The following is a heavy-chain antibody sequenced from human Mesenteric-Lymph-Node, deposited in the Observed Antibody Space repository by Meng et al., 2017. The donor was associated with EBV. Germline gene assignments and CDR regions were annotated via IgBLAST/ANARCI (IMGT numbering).Heavy chain of an antibody. D-gene: IGHD3-22*01. J-gene: IGHJ4*02. CDR3: ARYSASSGYYND. CDR1: GGSVSGYY. Sequence: QGQSRPWSAALLKPSETLTLTCAVYGGSVSGYYWSWIRQPPGKGLEWIGEINHSGSTNYNPSLKSRVTISVDTSKNHFSLKLSSVTAADTAVYYCARYSASSGYYNDWGQGTLVTVSS. V-gene: IGHV4-34*01. CDR2: INHSGST.